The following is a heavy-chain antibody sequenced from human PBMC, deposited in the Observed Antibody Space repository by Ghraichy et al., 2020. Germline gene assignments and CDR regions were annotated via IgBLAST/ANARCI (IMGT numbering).Heavy chain of an antibody. D-gene: IGHD2-2*01. Sequence: PGGSLRLSCAASDFIFSASPIHWVRQVSGKGLEWVGHIRDQGRNYATAYSTSVQGRFTISRDDSKNTAYLQMGGLKTEDTAVYYCAAQTDSCHDYWGQGTLVTVSS. J-gene: IGHJ4*02. CDR2: IRDQGRNYAT. V-gene: IGHV3-73*01. CDR1: DFIFSASP. CDR3: AAQTDSCHDY.